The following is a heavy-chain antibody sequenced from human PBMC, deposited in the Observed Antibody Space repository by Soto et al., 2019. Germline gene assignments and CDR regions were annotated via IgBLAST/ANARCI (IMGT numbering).Heavy chain of an antibody. J-gene: IGHJ4*02. Sequence: QVQLVESGGGVVQPGRSLRISCAASGFTFSSYAMHWVRQAPGKGLEWVAVISYDGSNKYYADSVKGRFTISRDNSKNTLYLQMNSLRAEDTAVYYCARAYEGDYFDYWGQGTLVAVSS. V-gene: IGHV3-30-3*01. CDR3: ARAYEGDYFDY. CDR1: GFTFSSYA. D-gene: IGHD3-16*01. CDR2: ISYDGSNK.